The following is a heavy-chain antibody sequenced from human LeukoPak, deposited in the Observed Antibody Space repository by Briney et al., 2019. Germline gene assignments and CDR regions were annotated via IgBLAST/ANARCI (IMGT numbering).Heavy chain of an antibody. Sequence: GESLKISCEGSGYRFARNWIGWVRQMPGRGLGWMGIIYPGDSNTRYSPAFQGQVTFSADKSINTAYLQWSSLKASDTGIYYCARRGGTDFWSGSSPHYYMDVWGKGTTVIVSS. CDR2: IYPGDSNT. CDR3: ARRGGTDFWSGSSPHYYMDV. J-gene: IGHJ6*03. D-gene: IGHD3-3*01. CDR1: GYRFARNW. V-gene: IGHV5-51*01.